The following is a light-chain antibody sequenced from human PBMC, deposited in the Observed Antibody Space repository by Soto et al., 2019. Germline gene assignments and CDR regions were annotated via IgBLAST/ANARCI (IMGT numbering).Light chain of an antibody. J-gene: IGKJ1*01. CDR1: QSISSN. V-gene: IGKV3-15*01. CDR2: DAS. CDR3: QQYSNWPET. Sequence: EIVMTQSPATLSESPGERASLSCRASQSISSNLAWYQQKPGQAPRLLIYDASTRATGIPARFSGSGSGTEFTLTISSLQSEDFAVYYCQQYSNWPETFGQGTKV.